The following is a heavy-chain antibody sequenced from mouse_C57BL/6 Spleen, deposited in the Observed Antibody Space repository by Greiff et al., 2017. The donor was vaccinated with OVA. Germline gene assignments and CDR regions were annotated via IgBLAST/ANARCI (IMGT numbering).Heavy chain of an antibody. CDR1: GYTFTSYW. CDR2: IHPNSGST. J-gene: IGHJ2*01. Sequence: QVQLKQPGAELVKPGASVKLSCKASGYTFTSYWMHWVKQRPGQGLEWIGMIHPNSGSTNYNEKFKSKATLTVDKSSSTAYMQLSSLTSEDSAVYYCAAIYDGDYEDYWGQGTTLTVSS. CDR3: AAIYDGDYEDY. V-gene: IGHV1-64*01. D-gene: IGHD2-3*01.